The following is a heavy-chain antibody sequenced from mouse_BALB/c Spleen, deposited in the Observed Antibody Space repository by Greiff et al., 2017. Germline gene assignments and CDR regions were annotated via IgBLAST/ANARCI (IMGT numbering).Heavy chain of an antibody. Sequence: QVQLQQSGADLAQPGASVKMSCMASGYTFTSYWMHWVQQRPGQGLEWIGYINPSTGDTEYNQKFTDKATLTADKSSSTAYMQLSSLTSEDSAVYYCERLGDWGQGTTLTVSS. CDR2: INPSTGDT. V-gene: IGHV1-7*01. CDR1: GYTFTSYW. J-gene: IGHJ2*01. CDR3: ERLGD. D-gene: IGHD3-3*01.